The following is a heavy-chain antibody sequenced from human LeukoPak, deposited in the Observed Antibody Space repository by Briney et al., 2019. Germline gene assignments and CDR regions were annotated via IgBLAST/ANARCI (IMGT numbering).Heavy chain of an antibody. D-gene: IGHD2-2*01. Sequence: ASVKVSCKASGYTFTGYYMHWVRQAPGQGLEWMGWINPNSGGTNYAQKFQGRVTMTRDTSISTAYMELSRLRSDDTAVYYCARDIVVVPALQSGYYCYYGMDVWGQGTTVTVSS. V-gene: IGHV1-2*02. CDR2: INPNSGGT. CDR3: ARDIVVVPALQSGYYCYYGMDV. J-gene: IGHJ6*02. CDR1: GYTFTGYY.